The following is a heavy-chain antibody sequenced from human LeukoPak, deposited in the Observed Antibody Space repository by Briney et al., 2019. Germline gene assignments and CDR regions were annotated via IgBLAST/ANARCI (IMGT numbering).Heavy chain of an antibody. D-gene: IGHD5-24*01. Sequence: ASVKVSCKASGYTFTSYYMHWVRQAPGQGLEWMGIINPSGGSTSYAQKFQGRVTMTRDTSTSTVYMELSSLGSEDTAVYYCARDGEEMAIDYWGQGTLVTVSS. CDR1: GYTFTSYY. CDR3: ARDGEEMAIDY. CDR2: INPSGGST. J-gene: IGHJ4*02. V-gene: IGHV1-46*01.